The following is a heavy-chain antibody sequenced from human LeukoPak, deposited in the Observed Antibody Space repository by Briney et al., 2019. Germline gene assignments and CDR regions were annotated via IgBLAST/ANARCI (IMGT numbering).Heavy chain of an antibody. CDR3: ARVYSIRSFDY. CDR1: GYTFTGYY. Sequence: GASVKVSCPASGYTFTGYYMHWVRQAPGQGLEWMGWINPNSGDTNYAQKFQGRVTMTRDTSINAAYMELTRLTSDDTAVYYCARVYSIRSFDYWGQGTLVTVSS. CDR2: INPNSGDT. J-gene: IGHJ4*02. V-gene: IGHV1-2*02. D-gene: IGHD2-15*01.